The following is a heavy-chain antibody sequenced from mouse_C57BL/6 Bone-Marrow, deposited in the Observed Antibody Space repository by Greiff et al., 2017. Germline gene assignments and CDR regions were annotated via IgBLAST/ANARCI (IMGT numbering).Heavy chain of an antibody. Sequence: EVQLVESGGGLVQPGGSLSLSCAASGFTFTDYYMSWVRQPPGKALEWLGFIRNKANGYTTEYSASVKGRFTISRDNSQSILYLQMNALRAEDSATYYCARSPNWDSWYFDVWGTGTTVTVSS. V-gene: IGHV7-3*01. CDR1: GFTFTDYY. CDR2: IRNKANGYTT. J-gene: IGHJ1*03. CDR3: ARSPNWDSWYFDV. D-gene: IGHD4-1*01.